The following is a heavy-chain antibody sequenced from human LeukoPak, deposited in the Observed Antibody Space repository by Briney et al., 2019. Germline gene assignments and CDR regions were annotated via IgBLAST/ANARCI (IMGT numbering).Heavy chain of an antibody. Sequence: SETLSLTCTVSSGSISTSNYYWGWVRQPPGKALEWIGNIFYSGSTYYSPSLKSRVTISLDTSRNQFSLKLSSVTAADTAVYYCARGGYYYDSSGYYSLLNWGQGTLVTVSS. CDR1: SGSISTSNYY. D-gene: IGHD3-22*01. CDR3: ARGGYYYDSSGYYSLLN. CDR2: IFYSGST. V-gene: IGHV4-39*07. J-gene: IGHJ4*02.